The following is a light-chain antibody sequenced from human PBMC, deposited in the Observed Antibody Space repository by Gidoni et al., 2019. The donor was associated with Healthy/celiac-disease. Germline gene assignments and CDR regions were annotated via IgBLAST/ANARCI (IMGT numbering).Light chain of an antibody. CDR3: QQYYSPPLT. CDR1: QSVLYSSNNKNY. Sequence: DIVMTQSPDSLAVSLGERATINCKSSQSVLYSSNNKNYLAWYQQQPGQPPQLLIYCASTRESGVPDRFSGSGSGTDFTLTISSLQAEDVAVYYGQQYYSPPLTFGGGTKVEIK. J-gene: IGKJ4*01. V-gene: IGKV4-1*01. CDR2: CAS.